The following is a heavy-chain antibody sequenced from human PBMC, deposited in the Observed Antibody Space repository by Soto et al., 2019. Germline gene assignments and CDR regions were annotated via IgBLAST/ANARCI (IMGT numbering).Heavy chain of an antibody. D-gene: IGHD1-20*01. J-gene: IGHJ5*02. CDR3: AKHLDAYNWNTGGWFDP. CDR1: GLTFSGFG. V-gene: IGHV3-30*18. CDR2: ISYDATKK. Sequence: QEHLVESGGGVVQSGKSLTLSCVASGLTFSGFGIHWVRQAPGKGLEWVAVISYDATKKYYADAVKGRFTISRDDAKNTVSIEMKNLRIEDTGVYHCAKHLDAYNWNTGGWFDPWGQGTLVSVSS.